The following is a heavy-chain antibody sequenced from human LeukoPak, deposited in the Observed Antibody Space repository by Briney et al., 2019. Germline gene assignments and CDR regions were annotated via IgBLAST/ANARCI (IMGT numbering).Heavy chain of an antibody. V-gene: IGHV3-21*01. CDR1: GFTFSSYS. CDR2: ISSSSSYI. D-gene: IGHD6-19*01. CDR3: ARDWIAVAGTGEPTYYYYGMDV. J-gene: IGHJ6*02. Sequence: SGGSLRLSCAASGFTFSSYSMNWVRQAPGKGLEWVSSISSSSSYIYYADSVKGRFTISRDNAKNSLYLQMNSLRAEDTAVYYCARDWIAVAGTGEPTYYYYGMDVWGQGTTVTVSS.